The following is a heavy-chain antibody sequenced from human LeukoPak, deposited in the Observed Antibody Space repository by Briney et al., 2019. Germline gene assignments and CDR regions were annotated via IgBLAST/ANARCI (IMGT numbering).Heavy chain of an antibody. Sequence: SETLSLTCTVSGGSISSSSYYWGWIRQPPGKGLEWIGSIYYNGSTYYNPSLKSRVTVSVDTSKSQFSLKLSSVTAADTAVYYCARDSSGWFDYWGQGTLVTVSS. CDR3: ARDSSGWFDY. J-gene: IGHJ4*02. D-gene: IGHD6-19*01. CDR2: IYYNGST. CDR1: GGSISSSSYY. V-gene: IGHV4-39*07.